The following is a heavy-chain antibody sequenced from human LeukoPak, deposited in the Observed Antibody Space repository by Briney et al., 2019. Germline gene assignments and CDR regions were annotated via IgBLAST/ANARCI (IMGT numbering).Heavy chain of an antibody. J-gene: IGHJ4*02. V-gene: IGHV3-7*01. CDR1: GFTFNYYW. Sequence: GGSLRLSCAASGFTFNYYWLTWVRQAPGKGLEWVANIQQDGSEKYYVGSVKGRFIISRDNAKNSLYLQTNSLRAEDTAVYYCARVRKLRTRGVMDPLDYWGQGTLVTVSS. CDR2: IQQDGSEK. CDR3: ARVRKLRTRGVMDPLDY. D-gene: IGHD3-10*01.